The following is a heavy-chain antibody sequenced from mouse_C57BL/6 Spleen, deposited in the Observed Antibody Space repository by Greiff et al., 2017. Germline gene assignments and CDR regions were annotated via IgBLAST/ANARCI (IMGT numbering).Heavy chain of an antibody. J-gene: IGHJ1*03. V-gene: IGHV1-69*01. CDR2: IDPSDSYT. Sequence: VQLQQPGAELVMPGASVKLSCKASGYTFTSYWMHWVKQRPGQGLEWIGEIDPSDSYTNYNQKFKGKATLTVYKSSSTAYMQLSSLTSEDSAVYYCARSAYYYGSSYWYFDVWGTGTTVTVSS. CDR1: GYTFTSYW. D-gene: IGHD1-1*01. CDR3: ARSAYYYGSSYWYFDV.